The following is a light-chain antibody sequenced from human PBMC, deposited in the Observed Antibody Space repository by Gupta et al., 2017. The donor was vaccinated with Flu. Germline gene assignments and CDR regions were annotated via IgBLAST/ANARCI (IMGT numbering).Light chain of an antibody. CDR1: QSISSY. J-gene: IGKJ2*01. Sequence: DIQMIHSPSSLSAAVVDRVTITCRASQSISSYLNWYQQKPGKDPKRLIYAASSMQSGVPSRVSGSGSGTDFTLTISSLQTEEFATYYCQQSYSTGYTFGQGTKVEIK. CDR2: AAS. CDR3: QQSYSTGYT. V-gene: IGKV1-39*01.